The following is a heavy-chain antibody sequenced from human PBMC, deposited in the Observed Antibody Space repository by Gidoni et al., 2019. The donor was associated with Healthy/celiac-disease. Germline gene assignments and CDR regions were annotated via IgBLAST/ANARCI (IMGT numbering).Heavy chain of an antibody. D-gene: IGHD3-3*01. CDR3: ARESDDCWSGYAHFFDY. CDR2: ISSSSSTI. CDR1: GFPFSSYS. Sequence: EVQLVESGGGLVQPGGSLRLSCAASGFPFSSYSMNWVRQAPGKGLEWVSYISSSSSTIYYADSVKGRFTISRDNAKKSLYLQMNSLRDEDTAVYYCARESDDCWSGYAHFFDYWGQGTLVTVSS. V-gene: IGHV3-48*02. J-gene: IGHJ4*02.